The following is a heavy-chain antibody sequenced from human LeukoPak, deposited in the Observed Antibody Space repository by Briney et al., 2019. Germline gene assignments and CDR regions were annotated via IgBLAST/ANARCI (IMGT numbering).Heavy chain of an antibody. CDR3: ARAAIHSYYFDY. J-gene: IGHJ4*02. CDR2: ISSSGRTI. Sequence: GGSLRLSCAASGFTFSSYEMNWVRQAPGKGLEWVSYISSSGRTIYYADSVKGRFTISRDNAKTSLYLQMNSLRAEDTAVYYCARAAIHSYYFDYWGQGTLVTVSS. CDR1: GFTFSSYE. V-gene: IGHV3-48*03.